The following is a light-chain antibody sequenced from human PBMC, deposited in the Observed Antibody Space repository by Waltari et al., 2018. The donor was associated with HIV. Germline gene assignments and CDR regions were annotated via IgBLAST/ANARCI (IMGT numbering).Light chain of an antibody. Sequence: QSVLTQPPSVSGAPGQRVTISCTGNNSNIRANYDVHWYQQLPGTAPKLLIYGNTNRPSGVPDRFSGSKSGTSASLVITGLRAEDVADYYCQSYDSSLSGSEVFGGGTKLSVL. V-gene: IGLV1-40*01. CDR1: NSNIRANYD. CDR2: GNT. J-gene: IGLJ2*01. CDR3: QSYDSSLSGSEV.